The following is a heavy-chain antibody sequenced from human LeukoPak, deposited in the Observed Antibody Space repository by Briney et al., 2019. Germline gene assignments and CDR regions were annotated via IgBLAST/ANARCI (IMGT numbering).Heavy chain of an antibody. CDR3: ARDAYSRALVD. D-gene: IGHD6-13*01. CDR1: GGSFSGYY. Sequence: SETLSLTCAVYGGSFSGYYWSWIRQPPGKGLEWIGEINHSGSTNYNPSLKSRVTISVDTSKNQFSLKLSSVTAADTAVYYCARDAYSRALVDWGQGTLVTVSS. CDR2: INHSGST. J-gene: IGHJ4*02. V-gene: IGHV4-34*01.